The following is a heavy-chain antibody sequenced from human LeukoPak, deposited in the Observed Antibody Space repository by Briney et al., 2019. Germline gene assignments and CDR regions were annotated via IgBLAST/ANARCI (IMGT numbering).Heavy chain of an antibody. V-gene: IGHV3-21*01. CDR3: ARDWNYYDSSGSKRFDY. CDR1: GFTFSSYS. D-gene: IGHD3-22*01. J-gene: IGHJ4*02. CDR2: ISSSSSYI. Sequence: GGSLGLSCAASGFTFSSYSMNWVRQAPGKGLEWVSSISSSSSYIYYADSVKGRFTISRDNAKNSLYLQMNSLRAEDTAVYYCARDWNYYDSSGSKRFDYWGQGTLVTVSS.